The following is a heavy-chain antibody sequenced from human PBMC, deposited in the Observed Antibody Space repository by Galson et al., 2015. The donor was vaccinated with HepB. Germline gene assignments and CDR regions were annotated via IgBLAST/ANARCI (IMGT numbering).Heavy chain of an antibody. CDR2: IYPGDSDT. V-gene: IGHV5-51*01. CDR1: GYSFTSYW. J-gene: IGHJ3*02. Sequence: QSGAEVKKPGESLKISCKGSGYSFTSYWIGWVRQMPGKGLEWMGIIYPGDSDTRYSPSFQGQVTISADKSISTAYLQWSSLKASDTAMYYCASPSMSTVADVPRMDAFDIWGQGTMVTVSS. D-gene: IGHD6-19*01. CDR3: ASPSMSTVADVPRMDAFDI.